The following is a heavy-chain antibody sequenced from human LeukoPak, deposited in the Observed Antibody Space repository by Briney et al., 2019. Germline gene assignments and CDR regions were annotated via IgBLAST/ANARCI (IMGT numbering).Heavy chain of an antibody. CDR3: ARVEGDYDFWSGYYLLDY. J-gene: IGHJ4*02. D-gene: IGHD3-3*01. CDR1: GFTFSSYW. Sequence: GGSLRLSCAASGFTFSSYWMSWVRQAPGKGLEWVANIKQDGSEKYYVDSVKGRFTISRDNAKNSLYLQMNSLRAEDTAVYYCARVEGDYDFWSGYYLLDYWGQGTLVTVSS. CDR2: IKQDGSEK. V-gene: IGHV3-7*01.